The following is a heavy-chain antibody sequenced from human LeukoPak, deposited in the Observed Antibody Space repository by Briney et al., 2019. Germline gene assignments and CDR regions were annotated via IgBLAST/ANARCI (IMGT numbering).Heavy chain of an antibody. CDR2: IYSGGST. V-gene: IGHV3-66*01. D-gene: IGHD1-20*01. Sequence: GGSLRLSCAASGFTVSSNYMSWVRQAPGKGLEWVSVIYSGGSTYYADSVKGRFTISRDNSKNTLYLQMNSLRAEDTAVHYCARYNWNDVSAFDIWGQGTMVTVSS. CDR3: ARYNWNDVSAFDI. CDR1: GFTVSSNY. J-gene: IGHJ3*02.